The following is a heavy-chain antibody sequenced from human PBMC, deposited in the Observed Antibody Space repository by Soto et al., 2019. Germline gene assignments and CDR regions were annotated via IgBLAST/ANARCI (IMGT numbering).Heavy chain of an antibody. CDR1: GGSISSGGYY. J-gene: IGHJ4*02. Sequence: PSETLSLTCTVSGGSISSGGYYWSWIRQHPGKGLEWIGYIYYSGSTYYNPSLKSRVTISVDTSKNQFSLKLSSVTAADTAVYYCARTPLGDGGTPFDYWGQGTLVTVSS. CDR2: IYYSGST. D-gene: IGHD2-21*02. CDR3: ARTPLGDGGTPFDY. V-gene: IGHV4-31*03.